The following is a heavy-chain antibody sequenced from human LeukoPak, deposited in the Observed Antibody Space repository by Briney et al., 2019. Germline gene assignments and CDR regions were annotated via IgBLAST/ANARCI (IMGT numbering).Heavy chain of an antibody. Sequence: GGSLRLSCAASGFTFNGYWMSWVRQAPGKGLEWVANIKEDGSAQYYVGSVKGRFTIPRDNAKNSLSLQMNSLRAEDTAVYYCATSSNAPGNHWGQGTLVTVSS. CDR3: ATSSNAPGNH. V-gene: IGHV3-7*01. CDR2: IKEDGSAQ. D-gene: IGHD2-2*01. J-gene: IGHJ5*02. CDR1: GFTFNGYW.